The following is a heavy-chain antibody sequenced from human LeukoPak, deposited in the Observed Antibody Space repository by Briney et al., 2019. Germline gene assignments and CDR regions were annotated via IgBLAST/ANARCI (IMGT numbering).Heavy chain of an antibody. V-gene: IGHV4-39*07. Sequence: PSETLSLTCTVSGGSISSTYYYWGWIRQPPGKGLEWIGNFHYSGSNSYNPSFKSRVTISVDTSKNQFSLKLSSVIAADTAVYYCARVDYGDYSPADAFDIWGQGTMVTVSS. CDR3: ARVDYGDYSPADAFDI. D-gene: IGHD4-17*01. CDR1: GGSISSTYYY. J-gene: IGHJ3*02. CDR2: FHYSGSN.